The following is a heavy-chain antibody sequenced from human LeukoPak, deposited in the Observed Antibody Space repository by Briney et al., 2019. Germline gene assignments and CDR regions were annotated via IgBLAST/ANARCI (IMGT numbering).Heavy chain of an antibody. CDR2: ISGSGNAK. J-gene: IGHJ4*02. Sequence: PGGSLRLSCAASGFSFSSYSMNWVRQAPGKGLEWVSYISGSGNAKHYTDSVKGRFTISRDNAKNALYLQMNSLRAEDTAVYFCARDYVYAFDYWGQGTPVTVSS. CDR3: ARDYVYAFDY. D-gene: IGHD2/OR15-2a*01. CDR1: GFSFSSYS. V-gene: IGHV3-48*01.